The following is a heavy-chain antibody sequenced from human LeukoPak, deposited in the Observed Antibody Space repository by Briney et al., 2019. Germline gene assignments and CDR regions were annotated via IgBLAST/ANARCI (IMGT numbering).Heavy chain of an antibody. CDR1: GGTFSRYA. J-gene: IGHJ3*02. V-gene: IGHV1-69*04. CDR3: ARGNADIVVVVAATQADAFDI. D-gene: IGHD2-15*01. CDR2: IIPILGIA. Sequence: SVKVSCKASGGTFSRYAISWVRQAPGQGLEWMGRIIPILGIANYAQKFQGRVTITADKSTSTAYMELSSLRSEDTAVYYCARGNADIVVVVAATQADAFDIWGQGTMVTVSS.